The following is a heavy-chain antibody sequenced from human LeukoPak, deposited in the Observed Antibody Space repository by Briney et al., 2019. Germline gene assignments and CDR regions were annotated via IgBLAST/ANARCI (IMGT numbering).Heavy chain of an antibody. J-gene: IGHJ3*02. CDR3: ARDVDGYNPEAFDI. Sequence: SETLSLTCAVYGGSFSGYHWSWIRQPPGKGLEWIGEINHSGSTNYNPSLKSRVTISVDTSKNQFSLKLSSVTAADTAVYYCARDVDGYNPEAFDIWGQGTMVTVSS. CDR1: GGSFSGYH. D-gene: IGHD5-24*01. CDR2: INHSGST. V-gene: IGHV4-34*01.